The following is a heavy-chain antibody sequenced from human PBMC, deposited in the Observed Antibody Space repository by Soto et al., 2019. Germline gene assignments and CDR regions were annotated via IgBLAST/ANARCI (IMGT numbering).Heavy chain of an antibody. Sequence: SVKVSCKASGGTFSSYTISWVRQAPGQGLERMGRIIPILGIANYAQKFQGRVTITADKSTSTAYMELSSLRSEDTAVYYCARGSLLMSVDIVVVVAATYYYYYYMDVWGKGTTVTVSS. CDR2: IIPILGIA. CDR3: ARGSLLMSVDIVVVVAATYYYYYYMDV. V-gene: IGHV1-69*02. D-gene: IGHD2-15*01. CDR1: GGTFSSYT. J-gene: IGHJ6*03.